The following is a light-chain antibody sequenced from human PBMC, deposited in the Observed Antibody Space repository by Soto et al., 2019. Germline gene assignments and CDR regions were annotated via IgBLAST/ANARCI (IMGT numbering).Light chain of an antibody. CDR3: QQYGSSPRT. Sequence: EIVLTQSPCTLSLSPGERATLSCRASQSVSSSYLAWYQQKPGQAPRLLIYGASSRATGIPDRLSGSGSGTDFTLTISRLEPEDFAVYYCQQYGSSPRTFGQGTRWIS. CDR1: QSVSSSY. J-gene: IGKJ1*01. V-gene: IGKV3-20*01. CDR2: GAS.